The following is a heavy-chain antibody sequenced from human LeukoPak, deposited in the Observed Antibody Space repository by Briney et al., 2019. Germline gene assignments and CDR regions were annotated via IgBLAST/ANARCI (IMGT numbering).Heavy chain of an antibody. Sequence: GGSLRLSCAASGFTFRSYAMSWVRQAPGKGLEWVSGISGSGGSTYYADSVKGRFTISRDDSKNTLYLQINSLGAEDTAIYYCVSVVIYFDYWGRGTLVTVSS. CDR3: VSVVIYFDY. CDR2: ISGSGGST. D-gene: IGHD2-15*01. J-gene: IGHJ4*02. CDR1: GFTFRSYA. V-gene: IGHV3-23*01.